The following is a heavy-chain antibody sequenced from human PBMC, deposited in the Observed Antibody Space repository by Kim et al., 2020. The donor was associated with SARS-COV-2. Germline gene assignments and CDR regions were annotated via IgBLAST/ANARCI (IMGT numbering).Heavy chain of an antibody. CDR3: ARGEASTDGDCAFDI. Sequence: SETLSLTCTVSGGSVSSGSYYWSWIRQPPGKGLEWIGYIYYSGSTNYNPSLKSRVTISVDTSKNQFSLKLSSVTAADTAVYYCARGEASTDGDCAFDIWGQGTMVTVSS. CDR2: IYYSGST. J-gene: IGHJ3*02. D-gene: IGHD2-21*01. V-gene: IGHV4-61*01. CDR1: GGSVSSGSYY.